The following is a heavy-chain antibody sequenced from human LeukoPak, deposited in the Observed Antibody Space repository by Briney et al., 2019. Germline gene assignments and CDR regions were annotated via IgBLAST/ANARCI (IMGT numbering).Heavy chain of an antibody. CDR2: ISTSGST. CDR3: ARTLPTYYYDSSGYTFDY. J-gene: IGHJ4*02. D-gene: IGHD3-22*01. CDR1: GGSISSGSYY. V-gene: IGHV4-61*02. Sequence: PSETLSLTCTVSGGSISSGSYYWSCIRQPAGKGLECIGRISTSGSTKYNPSLKSRVTISVDTSKNQFSLKLSSVTAADTAVYYCARTLPTYYYDSSGYTFDYWGQGTLVTVSS.